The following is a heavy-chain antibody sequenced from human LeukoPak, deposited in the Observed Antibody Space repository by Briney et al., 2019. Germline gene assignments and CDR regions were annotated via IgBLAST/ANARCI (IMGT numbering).Heavy chain of an antibody. CDR3: ARYYGSGFDY. D-gene: IGHD3-10*01. J-gene: IGHJ4*02. CDR1: GGSISSYY. CDR2: IYYSGST. V-gene: IGHV4-59*01. Sequence: SETLSLTCTVSGGSISSYYWSWIRQAPGKGLEWIGYIYYSGSTNYNPSLKSRVTISVDTSKNQFSLKLSSVTAADTAVYYCARYYGSGFDYWGQGTLVTVSS.